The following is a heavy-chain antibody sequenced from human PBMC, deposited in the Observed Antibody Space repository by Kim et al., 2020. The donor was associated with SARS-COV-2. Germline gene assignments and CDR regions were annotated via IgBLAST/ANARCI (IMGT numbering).Heavy chain of an antibody. CDR1: AGSITSRAYY. J-gene: IGHJ4*02. CDR2: IYYSGST. Sequence: SETLSLTCTVSAGSITSRAYYWSWIRQHPGKGLEWIGYIYYSGSTYYNPSLKSRVTISVDTSKNKFSLKLISVTAADTAVYYCARWLGSDERADGHCSSGSCYYFDYWGQGTLVTVSS. CDR3: ARWLGSDERADGHCSSGSCYYFDY. V-gene: IGHV4-31*03. D-gene: IGHD2-15*01.